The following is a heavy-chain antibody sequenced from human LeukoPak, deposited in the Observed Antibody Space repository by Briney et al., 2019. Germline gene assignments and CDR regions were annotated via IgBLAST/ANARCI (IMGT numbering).Heavy chain of an antibody. D-gene: IGHD1-26*01. V-gene: IGHV3-7*03. CDR2: IKQDGSEK. CDR1: GFTFSSYW. Sequence: GGSLRLSCAASGFTFSSYWMSWVRQAPGKGLEWVANIKQDGSEKYYVDSVKGRFTISRDNAKNSLYLQMNSLRAEDTAMYYCARARGDKWELPLVFDYWGQGTLVTVSS. J-gene: IGHJ4*02. CDR3: ARARGDKWELPLVFDY.